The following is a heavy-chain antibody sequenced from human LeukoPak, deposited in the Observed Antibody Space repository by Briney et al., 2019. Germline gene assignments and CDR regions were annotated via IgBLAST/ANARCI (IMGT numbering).Heavy chain of an antibody. CDR2: ISGSGTTT. CDR1: GFIFSSYA. J-gene: IGHJ3*02. Sequence: GGSLRLSCAASGFIFSSYAMTWVRQAPGRGLEWLSTISGSGTTTYYVDSVKGRFTVSRDNSKNTLYLQVNSLRAEDTAVYYCARVKGLWSGPFEIWGQGTMVTVSS. CDR3: ARVKGLWSGPFEI. V-gene: IGHV3-23*01. D-gene: IGHD3-10*01.